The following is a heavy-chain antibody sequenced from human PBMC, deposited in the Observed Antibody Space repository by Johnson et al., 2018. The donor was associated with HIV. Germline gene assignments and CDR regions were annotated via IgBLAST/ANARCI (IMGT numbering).Heavy chain of an antibody. J-gene: IGHJ3*01. CDR2: MSYDGTYK. D-gene: IGHD6-19*01. CDR3: AKDRGSGWPDGFEV. CDR1: EFTFSSYG. V-gene: IGHV3-30*18. Sequence: QVQLVESGGGLAKPAWSPRLSCAASEFTFSSYGMHWVRQAPGKGLEWVAVMSYDGTYKYYADSVKGRFTISRDNSKNTLFLQMNSLRAEDTAVYYCAKDRGSGWPDGFEVWGQGAMVTVSS.